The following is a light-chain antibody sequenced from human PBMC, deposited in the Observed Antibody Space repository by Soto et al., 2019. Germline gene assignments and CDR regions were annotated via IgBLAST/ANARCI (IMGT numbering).Light chain of an antibody. CDR3: QQRSNWPLT. CDR2: DAS. V-gene: IGKV3-11*01. Sequence: EIVLTQSPATLSLSPGERATLSCRASQSVSSYLAWYQQKPGQAPRLLIYDASNMATGVPARFSGSGSGTDFTLPISSLEPEDFAVYYCQQRSNWPLTFGGVTKVEIK. CDR1: QSVSSY. J-gene: IGKJ4*01.